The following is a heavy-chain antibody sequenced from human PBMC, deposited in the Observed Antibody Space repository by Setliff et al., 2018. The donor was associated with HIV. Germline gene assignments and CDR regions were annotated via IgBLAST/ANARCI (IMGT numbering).Heavy chain of an antibody. CDR3: ARGWMATLNGPIGY. V-gene: IGHV1-69*10. Sequence: GASVKGSCKASGGTFISYAFTWVRQAPGQGLEWMGGFTPILGIPTYAQKFQGRVTITADTSTSTAYMELSSLRSEDTAVYYCARGWMATLNGPIGYWGQGTLVTVSS. CDR2: FTPILGIP. J-gene: IGHJ4*02. D-gene: IGHD5-12*01. CDR1: GGTFISYA.